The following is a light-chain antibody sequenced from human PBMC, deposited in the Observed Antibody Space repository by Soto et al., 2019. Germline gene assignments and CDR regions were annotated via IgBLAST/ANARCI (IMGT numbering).Light chain of an antibody. CDR2: MAS. J-gene: IGKJ1*01. CDR1: QSVSTW. Sequence: DIQMTQSPSTLSASVGDRVTITCRASQSVSTWLAWYQQKPGKAPQVLISMASTLESGVPSRSSGSGSGTEFTLTISSLQPDDFATYYCQQYNSHSPWTFGQGTKVEIK. V-gene: IGKV1-5*03. CDR3: QQYNSHSPWT.